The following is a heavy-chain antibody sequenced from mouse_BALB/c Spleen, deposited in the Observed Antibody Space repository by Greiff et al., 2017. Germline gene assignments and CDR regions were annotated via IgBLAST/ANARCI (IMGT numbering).Heavy chain of an antibody. CDR2: IDPSDSYT. J-gene: IGHJ2*01. CDR1: GYTFTSYW. CDR3: TRYDDYVDY. Sequence: VQLQQPGAELVKPGASVKMSCKASGYTFTSYWMHWVKQRPGQGLEWIGVIDPSDSYTSYNQKFKGKATLTVDTSSSTAYMQLSSLTSEDSAVYYCTRYDDYVDYWGQGTTLTVSS. V-gene: IGHV1S127*01. D-gene: IGHD2-3*01.